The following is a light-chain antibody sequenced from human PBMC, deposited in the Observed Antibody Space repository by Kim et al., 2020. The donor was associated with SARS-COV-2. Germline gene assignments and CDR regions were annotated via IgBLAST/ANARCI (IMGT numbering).Light chain of an antibody. Sequence: QSVLTQPPSASGTPGQRVTISCSGSSSNIGSNPVNWYQQFPGTAPKLLIYTNNQWPSGVPDRFSGSKSGTSASLANSGLQSEDEADYYCAAWDDSLNGVVFGGGTQLTVL. CDR1: SSNIGSNP. J-gene: IGLJ2*01. CDR3: AAWDDSLNGVV. CDR2: TNN. V-gene: IGLV1-44*01.